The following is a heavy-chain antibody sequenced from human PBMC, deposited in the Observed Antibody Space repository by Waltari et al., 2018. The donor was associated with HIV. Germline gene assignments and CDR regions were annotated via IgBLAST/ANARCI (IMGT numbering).Heavy chain of an antibody. CDR3: AREVSSSWKMYAFDI. D-gene: IGHD6-13*01. Sequence: QVQLQESGPGLVKPSQTLSLTCTVSGGSISSGSYYWSWIRQPAGKGLEWLGRIYTSGSTNYNPSLKSRVTISVDTSKNQFSLRLSSVTAADTAVYYCAREVSSSWKMYAFDIWGQGTMVTVSS. CDR2: IYTSGST. J-gene: IGHJ3*02. CDR1: GGSISSGSYY. V-gene: IGHV4-61*02.